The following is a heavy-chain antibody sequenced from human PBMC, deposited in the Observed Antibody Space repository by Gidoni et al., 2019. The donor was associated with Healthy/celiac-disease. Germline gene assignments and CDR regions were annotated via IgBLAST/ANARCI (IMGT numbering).Heavy chain of an antibody. D-gene: IGHD2-15*01. V-gene: IGHV4-39*01. CDR2: SYYSGST. J-gene: IGHJ6*02. Sequence: QLQLQESGPGLVKPSETLSLTCTVSAGSICSSSYYWAWIRHPLGKGLEWIGSSYYSGSTYYNPSLNSRVTKSVETYKNQCSLKLSSVTAADTAVYYWARHRAGYCSGGSYYSSPPYYYYYYGMDVWGQGTTVTVSS. CDR1: AGSICSSSYY. CDR3: ARHRAGYCSGGSYYSSPPYYYYYYGMDV.